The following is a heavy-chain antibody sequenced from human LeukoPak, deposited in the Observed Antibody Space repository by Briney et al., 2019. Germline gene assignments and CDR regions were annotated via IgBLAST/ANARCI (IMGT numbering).Heavy chain of an antibody. V-gene: IGHV7-4-1*02. CDR2: INTNTGNP. D-gene: IGHD1-26*01. Sequence: APVKVSCKASGYTFTSYAMNWVRQAPGQGLEWMGWINTNTGNPTYAQGFTGRFVFSLDTSVSTAYLQISSLKAEDTAVYYCARGHLGATLFSSIDYWGQGTLVTVSS. CDR3: ARGHLGATLFSSIDY. CDR1: GYTFTSYA. J-gene: IGHJ4*02.